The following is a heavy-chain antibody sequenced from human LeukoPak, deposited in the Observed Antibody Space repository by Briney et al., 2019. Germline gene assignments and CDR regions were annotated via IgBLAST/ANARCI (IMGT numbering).Heavy chain of an antibody. J-gene: IGHJ4*02. CDR3: AKEEVPNDY. CDR1: GFTLDNTA. V-gene: IGHV3-23*01. CDR2: ISRMGFTT. Sequence: GGSLRLSCAVSGFTLDNTAMCWVRQAPGKGLEWIAGISRMGFTTYYADSVNGRFTISIDTSTKTLYLQMDNLRPEDTDLYYCAKEEVPNDYWGQGTLVTVS.